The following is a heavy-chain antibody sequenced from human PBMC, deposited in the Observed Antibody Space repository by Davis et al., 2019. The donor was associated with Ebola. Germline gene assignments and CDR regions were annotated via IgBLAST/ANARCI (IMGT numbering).Heavy chain of an antibody. V-gene: IGHV3-33*08. CDR2: IWYDGSVK. J-gene: IGHJ3*02. Sequence: RGSLRLSCAGSGFTFSNSPMHCVRHAPGKGLEWAGLIWYDGSVKYYGDSVKGRFTISRDNSKDSLYLQMTSLRVEDTAVYYCATRFSNSDGALDIWGQGTLVTVSS. D-gene: IGHD1-7*01. CDR1: GFTFSNSP. CDR3: ATRFSNSDGALDI.